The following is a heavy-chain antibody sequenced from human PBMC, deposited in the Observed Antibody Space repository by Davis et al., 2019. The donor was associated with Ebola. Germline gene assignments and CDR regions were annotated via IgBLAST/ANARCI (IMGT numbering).Heavy chain of an antibody. CDR1: GGSISSSSYY. D-gene: IGHD2-2*01. V-gene: IGHV4-39*01. CDR3: ARAYPLDV. J-gene: IGHJ6*02. CDR2: IYYSGST. Sequence: PSETLSLTCTVSGGSISSSSYYWGWIRQPPGKGLDWIGRIYYSGSTDYNPSLKSRVTISVDTSKNQLSLKLSSVTAADTAVYYCARAYPLDVWGQGTTVTVSS.